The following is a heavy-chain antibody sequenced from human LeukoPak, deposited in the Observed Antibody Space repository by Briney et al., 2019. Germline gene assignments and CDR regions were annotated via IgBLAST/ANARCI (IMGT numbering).Heavy chain of an antibody. CDR3: AKLLAGSPFDY. V-gene: IGHV3-23*01. CDR2: ISGSGGST. D-gene: IGHD6-19*01. CDR1: GFIFSSYV. Sequence: GGSLRLSCAASGFIFSSYVMSWVRQAPGKGLEWVSAISGSGGSTYYADSVKGRFTISRDNSKNTLYLQMDSLRAEDTAVFYCAKLLAGSPFDYWGQGTLVTVSS. J-gene: IGHJ4*02.